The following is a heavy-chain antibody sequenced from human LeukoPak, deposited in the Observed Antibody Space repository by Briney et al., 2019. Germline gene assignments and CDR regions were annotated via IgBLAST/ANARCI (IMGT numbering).Heavy chain of an antibody. Sequence: TGGSLRLSCAASGFTFSSYWMHWVRQAPGKGLVWVSRINSDGSSTSYADSVKGRFTISRDNAKNTLYLQMNSLRVEDTAVYYCARGSEWTNGVSDYWGQGTLVTVSS. CDR1: GFTFSSYW. V-gene: IGHV3-74*01. CDR3: ARGSEWTNGVSDY. CDR2: INSDGSST. J-gene: IGHJ4*02. D-gene: IGHD3-3*01.